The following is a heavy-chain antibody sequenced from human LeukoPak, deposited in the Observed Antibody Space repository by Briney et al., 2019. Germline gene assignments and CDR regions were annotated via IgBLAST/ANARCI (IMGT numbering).Heavy chain of an antibody. CDR1: GYTFTAYG. CDR3: ARETRGADYYYGMDV. V-gene: IGHV1-18*01. Sequence: ASVKVSCKASGYTFTAYGISWVRQAPGQGLEWMGWISGYNGNANYAQKVQGRVTMTRDTSTSTVYMELSSLRSEDTAVYYCARETRGADYYYGMDVWGQGTTVTVSS. J-gene: IGHJ6*02. D-gene: IGHD1-26*01. CDR2: ISGYNGNA.